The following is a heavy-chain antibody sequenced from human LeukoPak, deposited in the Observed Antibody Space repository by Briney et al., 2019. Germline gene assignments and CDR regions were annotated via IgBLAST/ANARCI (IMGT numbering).Heavy chain of an antibody. CDR2: ISSSSSYI. CDR1: GFTFSSYS. V-gene: IGHV3-21*04. CDR3: ARAAGWFDP. Sequence: GGSLRLSCAASGFTFSSYSMSWVRQAPGKGLEWVSSISSSSSYIYYADSVKGRFTISRGNAKNSLYLQMNSLRVEDTAVYFCARAAGWFDPWGQGTLVTVSS. J-gene: IGHJ5*02.